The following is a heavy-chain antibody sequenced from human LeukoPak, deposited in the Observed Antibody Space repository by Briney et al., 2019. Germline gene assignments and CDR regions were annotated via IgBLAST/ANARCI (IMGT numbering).Heavy chain of an antibody. CDR1: GFTFSSYS. Sequence: GGSLRLSCAASGFTFSSYSMNWVRQAPGKGLEWVSSISSSSSYIYYADSVKGRFTISRDNAKNSLYLQMNSLRAEDTAVYYCARDGVVTAPDAFDIWGQGTMVTVSS. CDR2: ISSSSSYI. V-gene: IGHV3-21*01. D-gene: IGHD2-21*02. CDR3: ARDGVVTAPDAFDI. J-gene: IGHJ3*02.